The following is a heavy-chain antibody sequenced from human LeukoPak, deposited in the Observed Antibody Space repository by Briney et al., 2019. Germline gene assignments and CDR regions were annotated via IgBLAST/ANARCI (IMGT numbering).Heavy chain of an antibody. CDR1: GGSISSSSYY. D-gene: IGHD1-26*01. CDR2: IYYSGST. Sequence: SETLSLTCTVSGGSISSSSYYWSWIRQPPGKGLEWIGYIYYSGSTNYNPSLKSRVTISVDTSKNQFSLKLSSVTAADTAVYYCARLGSYYAFDIWGQGTMVTVSS. J-gene: IGHJ3*02. CDR3: ARLGSYYAFDI. V-gene: IGHV4-61*05.